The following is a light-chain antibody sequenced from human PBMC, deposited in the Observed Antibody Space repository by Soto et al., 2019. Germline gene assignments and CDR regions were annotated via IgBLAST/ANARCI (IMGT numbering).Light chain of an antibody. J-gene: IGLJ3*02. V-gene: IGLV1-40*01. CDR1: SSSIGAGYD. Sequence: QSVLTQPPSVSGSPGQRVTISCTGTSSSIGAGYDVHWYQHLPGTAPKLLIYGSINRPSGVPERFSGSKSGTSASLAITGILAEDEAAYYCRGDYSSRSSWVFGGGTKLTVL. CDR3: RGDYSSRSSWV. CDR2: GSI.